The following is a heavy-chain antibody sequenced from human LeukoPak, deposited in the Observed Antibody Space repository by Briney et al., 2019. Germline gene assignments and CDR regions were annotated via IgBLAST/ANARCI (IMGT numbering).Heavy chain of an antibody. CDR1: GGSISSSNYY. V-gene: IGHV4-39*01. Sequence: SETLSLTCTVSGGSISSSNYYWGWIRQPPGKGLEWIGSIYYSGSTYYNPSLKSRVTISVDTSKNQFSLKLGSVTAADTAVYYCARRSPAARFDPWGQGTLVTVSS. J-gene: IGHJ5*02. D-gene: IGHD2-2*01. CDR2: IYYSGST. CDR3: ARRSPAARFDP.